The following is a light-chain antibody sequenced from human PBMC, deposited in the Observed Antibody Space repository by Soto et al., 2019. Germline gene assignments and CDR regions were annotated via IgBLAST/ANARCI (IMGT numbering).Light chain of an antibody. CDR2: GAS. J-gene: IGKJ4*01. CDR1: HSISTN. CDR3: QQYNSWPT. Sequence: EIIMTQSPATLSVSPGEGATLSCRTSHSISTNLAWYQHKRGQSPRLLVYGASTRATGVPARFSGSGSGAECTLSISSLQCEDFAVYYCQQYNSWPTFGGGTKVEIK. V-gene: IGKV3-15*01.